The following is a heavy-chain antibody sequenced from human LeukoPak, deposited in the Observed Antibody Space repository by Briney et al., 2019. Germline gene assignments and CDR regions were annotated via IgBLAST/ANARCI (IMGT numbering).Heavy chain of an antibody. CDR3: ATAGLWLHYFDY. CDR2: FDPEDGET. Sequence: ASVKVSCKVSGYILTELSMHWVRQAPGKGLEWMGGFDPEDGETIYAQKFQGRVTMTEDTSTDTAYMELSSLRSEDTAVYYCATAGLWLHYFDYWGQGTLVTVSS. J-gene: IGHJ4*02. V-gene: IGHV1-24*01. CDR1: GYILTELS. D-gene: IGHD5-18*01.